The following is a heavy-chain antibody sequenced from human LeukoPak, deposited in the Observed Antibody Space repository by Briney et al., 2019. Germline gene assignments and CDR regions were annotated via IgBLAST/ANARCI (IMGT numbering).Heavy chain of an antibody. CDR2: IYYSGST. Sequence: SEALSLTCTVSGGSISSSTYYWGWIRQPPGKGLEWIGSIYYSGSTYYNPSLKSRVTISVDTSKNQFSLKLSSVTAADTAVYYCASTVAGTLYWGQGTLVTVPS. V-gene: IGHV4-39*01. J-gene: IGHJ4*02. D-gene: IGHD6-19*01. CDR3: ASTVAGTLY. CDR1: GGSISSSTYY.